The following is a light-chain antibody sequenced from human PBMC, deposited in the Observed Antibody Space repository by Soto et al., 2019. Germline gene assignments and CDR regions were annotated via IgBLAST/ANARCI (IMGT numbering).Light chain of an antibody. CDR1: QNVANY. CDR2: GAS. J-gene: IGKJ5*01. Sequence: EIVLTESPASRSWSRGGRATLSCRASQNVANYLDWYQQKPGQAPRLLVNGASTRATGIPARFSGSGSGTEFTLTISSLQSEDFAIYYCQQYNNWPPEVTFGQGTRLEI. CDR3: QQYNNWPPEVT. V-gene: IGKV3-15*01.